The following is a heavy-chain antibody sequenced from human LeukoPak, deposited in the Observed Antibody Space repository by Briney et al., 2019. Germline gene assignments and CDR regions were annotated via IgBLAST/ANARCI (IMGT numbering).Heavy chain of an antibody. V-gene: IGHV1-46*01. CDR2: INPSGGST. CDR3: ARDEGAKIAFHI. D-gene: IGHD1-26*01. Sequence: ASVKVSCKASGYTFTSYYMHWVRQAPGQGLEWMGIINPSGGSTSYAQKFQDRVTITADKSTGTAYMELSSLRSEDTAVYYCARDEGAKIAFHIWGQGTMVTVSS. CDR1: GYTFTSYY. J-gene: IGHJ3*02.